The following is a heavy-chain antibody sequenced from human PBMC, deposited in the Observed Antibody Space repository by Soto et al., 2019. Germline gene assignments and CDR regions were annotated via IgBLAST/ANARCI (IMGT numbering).Heavy chain of an antibody. J-gene: IGHJ2*01. V-gene: IGHV5-10-1*03. Sequence: EVQLVQSGAEVKKPGESLRISCKGSGYSFTSYWISWVRQMPGKGLEWMGRIDPSDSYTNYSPSFQGHVTISADKSISTAYLQWSSLKASDTAMYYCASHGKWDSSGYDYWYFDLWGRGTLVTVSS. CDR2: IDPSDSYT. CDR1: GYSFTSYW. CDR3: ASHGKWDSSGYDYWYFDL. D-gene: IGHD3-22*01.